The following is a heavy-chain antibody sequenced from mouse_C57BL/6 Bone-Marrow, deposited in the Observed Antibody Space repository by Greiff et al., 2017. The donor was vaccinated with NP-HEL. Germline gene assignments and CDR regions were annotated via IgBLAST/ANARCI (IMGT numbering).Heavy chain of an antibody. CDR1: GFNIKDDY. CDR3: TTRPFAY. J-gene: IGHJ3*01. CDR2: IDPENGDT. Sequence: EVQLKQSGAELVRPGASVKLSCTASGFNIKDDYMHWVKQRPEQGLEWIGWIDPENGDTEYASKFQGKATITADTSSNTAYLQLSSLTSEDTAVYYCTTRPFAYWGQGTLVTVSA. V-gene: IGHV14-4*01.